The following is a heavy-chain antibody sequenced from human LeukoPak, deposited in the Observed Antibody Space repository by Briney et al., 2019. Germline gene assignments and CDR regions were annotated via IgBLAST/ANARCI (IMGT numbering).Heavy chain of an antibody. CDR3: AKARLWFGELDY. V-gene: IGHV3-23*01. Sequence: PGGSLRLSCAASGFIFSSYAMSWVRQAPGKGLEWVSAISGSGGSTYYADSVKGRFTISRDNSKNTLYLQMNSLRAEDTAVYYCAKARLWFGELDYWGQGTLVTVSS. CDR2: ISGSGGST. CDR1: GFIFSSYA. D-gene: IGHD3-10*01. J-gene: IGHJ4*02.